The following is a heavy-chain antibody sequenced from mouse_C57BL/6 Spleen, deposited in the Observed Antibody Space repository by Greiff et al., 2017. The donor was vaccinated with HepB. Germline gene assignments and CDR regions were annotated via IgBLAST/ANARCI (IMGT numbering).Heavy chain of an antibody. CDR3: TRDQDSSGYVAWFAY. J-gene: IGHJ3*01. D-gene: IGHD3-2*02. CDR1: GFTFSSYA. Sequence: EVMLVESGEGLVKPGGSLKLSCAASGFTFSSYAMSWVRQTPDKRLEWVAYISSGGDYIYYADTVKGRFTISRDNARNTLYLQMSSLKSEDTAMYYCTRDQDSSGYVAWFAYWGQGTLVTVAA. V-gene: IGHV5-9-1*02. CDR2: ISSGGDYI.